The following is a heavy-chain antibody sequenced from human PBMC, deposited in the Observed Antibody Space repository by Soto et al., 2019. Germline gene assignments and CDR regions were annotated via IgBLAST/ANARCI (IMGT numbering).Heavy chain of an antibody. J-gene: IGHJ4*02. CDR2: IYYTGST. CDR3: AKYRRTEAEGYALDY. V-gene: IGHV4-59*01. CDR1: GDSISNYY. D-gene: IGHD6-13*01. Sequence: SETLSLTCTVSGDSISNYYWSWIRQPPGKRLEWIGYIYYTGSTIYNPSLESRVTMSVDTSKNQFSLKVNSVNAADTAVYYCAKYRRTEAEGYALDYWGRGTLVTVSS.